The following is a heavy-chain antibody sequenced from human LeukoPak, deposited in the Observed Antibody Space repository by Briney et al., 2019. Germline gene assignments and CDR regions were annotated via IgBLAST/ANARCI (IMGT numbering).Heavy chain of an antibody. CDR2: ISTTGSSR. V-gene: IGHV3-64*01. CDR1: GFTFSSYA. J-gene: IGHJ4*02. CDR3: ARETSVRGATDY. D-gene: IGHD1-26*01. Sequence: GGSLRLSCSASGFTFSSYAMHWVRQAPGKGLEYVSSISTTGSSRYYGNSVKDRFTVSRDNSRNTLYLEMRSLRPEDMAVYYCARETSVRGATDYWGQGTLVTVSS.